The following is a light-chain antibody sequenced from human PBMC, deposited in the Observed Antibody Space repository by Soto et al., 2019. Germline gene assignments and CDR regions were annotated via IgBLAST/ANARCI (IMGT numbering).Light chain of an antibody. CDR3: CSYADSSNIYFV. Sequence: QSVLTQPPSASGSPGQSVTISCTGTSSDVGGYNYVSWYQQYPGRAPKLIIYEVNKRPSGVADRFSGSKSGNTASLTVSRLRAEDEDDYYYCSYADSSNIYFVFGGGTKLTVL. CDR1: SSDVGGYNY. CDR2: EVN. V-gene: IGLV2-8*01. J-gene: IGLJ3*02.